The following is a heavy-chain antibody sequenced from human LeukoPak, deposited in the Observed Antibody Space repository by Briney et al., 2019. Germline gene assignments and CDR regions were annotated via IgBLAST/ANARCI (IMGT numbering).Heavy chain of an antibody. CDR1: GFTFSSYG. V-gene: IGHV3-30*02. CDR3: AKCRRKTYSGSYEEYDAFDI. D-gene: IGHD1-26*01. CDR2: IRYDGSNK. J-gene: IGHJ3*02. Sequence: GGSLRLSCAASGFTFSSYGMHWVRQAPGKGLEWVAFIRYDGSNKYYADSVKGRFTISRDNSKSTLYLQMNSLRAEDTAVYYCAKCRRKTYSGSYEEYDAFDIWGQGTMVTVSS.